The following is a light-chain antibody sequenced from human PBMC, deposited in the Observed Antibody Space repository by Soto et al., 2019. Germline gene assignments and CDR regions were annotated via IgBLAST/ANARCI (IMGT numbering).Light chain of an antibody. Sequence: IQMTQSPSSVSASVGDRVTSTCRARQDIGTWLAWFQQKPGKAPQLLISSTSSLQSGVPSRFRGSGSWTDFTLTISGLQPEDFASYYCQQANCFLFTFGGGTKVEIK. CDR2: STS. J-gene: IGKJ4*01. V-gene: IGKV1-12*01. CDR1: QDIGTW. CDR3: QQANCFLFT.